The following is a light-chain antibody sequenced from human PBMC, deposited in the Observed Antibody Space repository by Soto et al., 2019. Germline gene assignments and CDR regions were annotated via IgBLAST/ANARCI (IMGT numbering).Light chain of an antibody. J-gene: IGKJ2*01. Sequence: EIVMTQSPATLSVSPGERVTLSCRASQSVSDNLAWYQQKPCQAPRLLIYGASTRATTTPARFSGSGSGTEFNLTISSLQSEDFEVYFCQQSNKWPYTFGQGTKLDIK. CDR2: GAS. V-gene: IGKV3-15*01. CDR3: QQSNKWPYT. CDR1: QSVSDN.